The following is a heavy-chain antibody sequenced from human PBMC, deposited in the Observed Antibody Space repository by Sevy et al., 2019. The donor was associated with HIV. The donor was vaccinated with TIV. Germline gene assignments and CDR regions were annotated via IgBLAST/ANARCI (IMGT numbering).Heavy chain of an antibody. J-gene: IGHJ4*02. CDR3: ARAVFSTSGTYYFDY. Sequence: SETLSLTCIVSGASITTNYWSWIRQPAGKGLELIGGIYNRGNTDYNTNYNPSLESRVSMSIDTSKNQFSLNLSSVTVAETAVYYCARAVFSTSGTYYFDYWGQGTLVTVSS. V-gene: IGHV4-4*07. CDR2: IYNRGNTDYNT. D-gene: IGHD5-12*01. CDR1: GASITTNY.